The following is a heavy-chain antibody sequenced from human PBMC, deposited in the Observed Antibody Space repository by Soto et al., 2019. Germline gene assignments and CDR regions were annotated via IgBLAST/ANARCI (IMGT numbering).Heavy chain of an antibody. CDR3: ARDGRTIFGVSYLDY. CDR1: GFTFSSYG. CDR2: IWYDGSNK. D-gene: IGHD3-3*01. Sequence: QVQLVESGGGVVQPGRSLRLCCAASGFTFSSYGMHWVRQAPGKGLEWVAVIWYDGSNKYYADSVKGRFTISRDNSKNTLYLQMNSLRAEDTAVYYCARDGRTIFGVSYLDYWGQGTLVTVSS. V-gene: IGHV3-33*01. J-gene: IGHJ4*02.